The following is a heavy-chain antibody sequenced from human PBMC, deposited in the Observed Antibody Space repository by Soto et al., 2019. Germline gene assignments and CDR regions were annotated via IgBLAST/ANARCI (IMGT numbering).Heavy chain of an antibody. CDR3: LTQGFGPLHGLVDV. CDR1: GGSISYY. J-gene: IGHJ6*02. Sequence: SETLSLTCTVSGGSISYYWSWIRQPPGKGLEWIGYIYYSGSTNYNPSLKSRVTISVDTSKNQFSLKLSSVTAADTAVYYCLTQGFGPLHGLVDVWGQGTTVTVSS. CDR2: IYYSGST. D-gene: IGHD3-10*01. V-gene: IGHV4-59*01.